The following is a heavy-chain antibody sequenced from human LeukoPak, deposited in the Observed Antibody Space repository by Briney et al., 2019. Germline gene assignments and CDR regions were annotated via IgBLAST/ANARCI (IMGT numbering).Heavy chain of an antibody. V-gene: IGHV3-48*02. D-gene: IGHD5-24*01. J-gene: IGHJ4*02. Sequence: GGSLRHPCARTGITFTSYSMNWVRQAPGKGLECVSYISSGSSTIYYADSVKGRFTISRDNAKNSLYLQMNSLRDEDTAIYYCARSQMATISWGQGTLVTVSS. CDR1: GITFTSYS. CDR3: ARSQMATIS. CDR2: ISSGSSTI.